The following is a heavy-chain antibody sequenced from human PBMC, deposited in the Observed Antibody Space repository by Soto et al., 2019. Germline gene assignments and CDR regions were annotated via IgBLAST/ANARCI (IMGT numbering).Heavy chain of an antibody. CDR2: ISGSGGST. CDR1: GFTFSSYA. Sequence: GGSLRLSCAASGFTFSSYAMSWVRQAPGKGLEWVSAISGSGGSTYYADSVKGRFTTSRDNSKNTLYLQMNSLRAEDTAVYYCAKDLEPIGYSGYDYWGQGTLVTVSS. CDR3: AKDLEPIGYSGYDY. J-gene: IGHJ4*02. D-gene: IGHD5-12*01. V-gene: IGHV3-23*01.